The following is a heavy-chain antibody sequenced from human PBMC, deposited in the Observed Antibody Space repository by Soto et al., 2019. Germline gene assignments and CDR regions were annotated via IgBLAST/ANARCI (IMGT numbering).Heavy chain of an antibody. CDR3: ARGEILTGYPPGRVWFDP. V-gene: IGHV4-31*03. CDR1: GGSISSGGYY. D-gene: IGHD3-9*01. Sequence: QVQLQESGPGLVKPSQTLSLTCTVSGGSISSGGYYWSWIRQHPGKGLEWIGYIYYSGSTYNPSLKSRVTISVDTSKNHFSLKLSSVTAADTAVYYCARGEILTGYPPGRVWFDPWGQGTLVTVSS. J-gene: IGHJ5*02. CDR2: IYYSGST.